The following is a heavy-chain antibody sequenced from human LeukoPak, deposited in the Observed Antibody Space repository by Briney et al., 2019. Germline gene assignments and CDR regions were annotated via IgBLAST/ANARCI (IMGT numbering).Heavy chain of an antibody. CDR2: ISWDGGST. D-gene: IGHD5-18*01. Sequence: PGGSLRLSCAPSGFTFDDYTMHWVRPDPGEGLGWVFLISWDGGSTYYADSVKGRFTITRDNSKNSLYLQMNSLRTEDTALYYCAKDRAAMGPTIIDYWGQGTLVTVSS. CDR1: GFTFDDYT. V-gene: IGHV3-43*01. CDR3: AKDRAAMGPTIIDY. J-gene: IGHJ4*02.